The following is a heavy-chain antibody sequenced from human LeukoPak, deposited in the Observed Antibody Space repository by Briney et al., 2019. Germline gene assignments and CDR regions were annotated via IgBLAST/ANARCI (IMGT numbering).Heavy chain of an antibody. Sequence: APVKVSCKASGYTFTSYDINWVRQATGQGLEWMGWMNPNSGNTGYAQKFQGRVTITRNTSISTAYMELSSLRSEDTAVYYCAREGCSSTSCYLYWGQGTLVTVSS. J-gene: IGHJ4*02. CDR2: MNPNSGNT. CDR1: GYTFTSYD. V-gene: IGHV1-8*03. D-gene: IGHD2-2*01. CDR3: AREGCSSTSCYLY.